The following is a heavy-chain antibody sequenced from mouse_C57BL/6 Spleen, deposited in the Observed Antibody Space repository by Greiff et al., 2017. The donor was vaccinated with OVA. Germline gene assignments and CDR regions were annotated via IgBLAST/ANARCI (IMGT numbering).Heavy chain of an antibody. CDR3: AKGLRGFAY. J-gene: IGHJ3*01. CDR1: GYSFTSYY. D-gene: IGHD2-4*01. V-gene: IGHV1-66*01. CDR2: IYPGSGNT. Sequence: VQGVESGPELVKPGASVKISCKASGYSFTSYYIHWVKQRPGQGLEWIGWIYPGSGNTKYNEKFKGKATLTADTSSSTAYMQLSSLTSEDSAVYYCAKGLRGFAYWGQGTLVTVSA.